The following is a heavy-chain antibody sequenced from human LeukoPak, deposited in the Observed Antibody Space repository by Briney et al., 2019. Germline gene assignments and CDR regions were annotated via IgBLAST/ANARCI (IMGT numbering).Heavy chain of an antibody. Sequence: GGSLRLSCAASGFTFSRYAMSWVGQAPGKGLEWVSAISGSGSSAYYADSVKGRFTISRDNSNNTLYLQMNSLRAEDTALYYCAKTLGYCSGGSCYSYYFDYWGQGTLVTVSS. CDR1: GFTFSRYA. CDR3: AKTLGYCSGGSCYSYYFDY. D-gene: IGHD2-15*01. V-gene: IGHV3-23*01. CDR2: ISGSGSSA. J-gene: IGHJ4*02.